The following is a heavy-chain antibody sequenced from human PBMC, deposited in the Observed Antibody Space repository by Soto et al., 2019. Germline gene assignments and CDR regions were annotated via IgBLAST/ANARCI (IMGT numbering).Heavy chain of an antibody. Sequence: SETLSLTCTVSGGSISSYYWSWIRQPPGKGLEWIGYINHSGSTNYNPSLKSRVTISVDTSKNQFSLKLSSVTAADTAVYYCASVTVTTPLDYYYYMAVWGKGTTVTVSS. CDR2: INHSGST. J-gene: IGHJ6*03. CDR1: GGSISSYY. D-gene: IGHD4-4*01. V-gene: IGHV4-59*12. CDR3: ASVTVTTPLDYYYYMAV.